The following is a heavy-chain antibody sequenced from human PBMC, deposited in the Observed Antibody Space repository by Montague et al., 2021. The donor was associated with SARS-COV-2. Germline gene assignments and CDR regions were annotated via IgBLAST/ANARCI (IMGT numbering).Heavy chain of an antibody. V-gene: IGHV4-34*01. D-gene: IGHD2-2*02. CDR1: GGSFSGYY. CDR2: INHSGSA. CDR3: ARLGEGVVPAPILGVGPYYSYFYMDV. Sequence: SETLSLTCAVYGGSFSGYYWNWIRQPPGKGLEWIGEINHSGSANYNPSLKRRVPISVDTSKNQFSLKLNSVTAADTAVYYCARLGEGVVPAPILGVGPYYSYFYMDVWGKGATVTVSS. J-gene: IGHJ6*03.